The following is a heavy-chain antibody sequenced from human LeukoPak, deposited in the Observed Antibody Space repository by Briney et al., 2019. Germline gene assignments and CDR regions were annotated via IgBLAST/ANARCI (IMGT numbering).Heavy chain of an antibody. CDR1: GFTFSSYW. Sequence: GGSLRLSCVVSGFTFSSYWMSWVRQALGKGLEWVANIQEDGSGIYYVDSVEGRFTISRDNAKKSLYLQMNSLRAEDTAVYYCARGDTSGYYYRFFDYWGQGTLVTVSS. CDR3: ARGDTSGYYYRFFDY. J-gene: IGHJ4*02. V-gene: IGHV3-7*01. D-gene: IGHD3-22*01. CDR2: IQEDGSGI.